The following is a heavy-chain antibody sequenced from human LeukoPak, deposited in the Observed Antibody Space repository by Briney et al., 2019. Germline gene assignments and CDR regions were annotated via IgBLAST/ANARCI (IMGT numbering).Heavy chain of an antibody. D-gene: IGHD3-3*01. V-gene: IGHV3-11*04. CDR2: ISSSGSTV. CDR3: ARPLRESGYFYFDY. J-gene: IGHJ4*02. Sequence: GGSLRLSCAASGFTFSDYYMSWIRQAPGKGLEWVSYISSSGSTVYYADSVKGRFTISRDNAKNSLYLQMNSLRAEDTAIYYCARPLRESGYFYFDYWGQGTLVTVSS. CDR1: GFTFSDYY.